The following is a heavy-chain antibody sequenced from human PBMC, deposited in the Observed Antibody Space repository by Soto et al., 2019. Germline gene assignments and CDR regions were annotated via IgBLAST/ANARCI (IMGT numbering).Heavy chain of an antibody. J-gene: IGHJ4*02. CDR1: GFTFSSYG. CDR3: AKDRGDY. V-gene: IGHV3-30*18. Sequence: QVQLVESEGGVVQPGRSLRLSCAASGFTFSSYGMHWVSQAPGKGLEWVAVISYDGSNKYYADSVKGRFTISRDNSKNTLYLQMNSLRAEDTAVYYCAKDRGDYWGQGTLVTVSS. CDR2: ISYDGSNK.